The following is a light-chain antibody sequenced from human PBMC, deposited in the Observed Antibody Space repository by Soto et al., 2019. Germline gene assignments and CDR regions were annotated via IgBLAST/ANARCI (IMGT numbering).Light chain of an antibody. CDR2: EVS. CDR3: TSYGSSINYV. Sequence: QSALTQPASVSGAPGQSITISCTGTSCDVGAYNYVSWYQQHPGKARKLMIDEVSHRPSGVSNRFSGYKSGNTASLTISGLQDEDEADYSGTSYGSSINYVFGTGTKLTVL. CDR1: SCDVGAYNY. J-gene: IGLJ1*01. V-gene: IGLV2-14*01.